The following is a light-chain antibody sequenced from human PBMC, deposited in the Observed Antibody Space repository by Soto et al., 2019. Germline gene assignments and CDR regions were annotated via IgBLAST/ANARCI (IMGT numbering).Light chain of an antibody. Sequence: ELVFTQSPGTLSLSPGDRATLSCRASQPVGIAYLSWYRQTLGQAPRPLIYATSSRATGISDRFSGSGSGREFTLTISRLEPEDLATYYCHQHGDSPWTFGQGTKVEIK. CDR1: QPVGIAY. CDR2: ATS. V-gene: IGKV3-20*01. CDR3: HQHGDSPWT. J-gene: IGKJ1*01.